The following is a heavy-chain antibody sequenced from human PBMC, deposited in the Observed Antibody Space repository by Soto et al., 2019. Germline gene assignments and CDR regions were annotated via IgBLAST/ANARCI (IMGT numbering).Heavy chain of an antibody. CDR2: IIPIFGTA. CDR1: GGTFSSYA. J-gene: IGHJ4*02. CDR3: ARGILYYGSGSFDY. V-gene: IGHV1-69*13. Sequence: SVKVSCKASGGTFSSYAISWVRQAPGQGLEWTGGIIPIFGTANYAQKFQGRVTITADESTSTAYMELSSLRSEDTAVYYCARGILYYGSGSFDYWGQGTLVTVSS. D-gene: IGHD3-10*01.